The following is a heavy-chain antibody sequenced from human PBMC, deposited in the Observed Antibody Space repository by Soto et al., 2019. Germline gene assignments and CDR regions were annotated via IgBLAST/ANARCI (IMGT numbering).Heavy chain of an antibody. CDR3: ARHKQQLVAAFDI. D-gene: IGHD6-13*01. Sequence: GGSLRLSCAASGFTFSDYYMSWIRQAPGKGLEWVSYISSSSSYTNYADSVKGRFTISRDNAKNSLYLQMNSLRAEDTAVYYCARHKQQLVAAFDIWGPGTMVTVSS. CDR1: GFTFSDYY. J-gene: IGHJ3*02. V-gene: IGHV3-11*06. CDR2: ISSSSSYT.